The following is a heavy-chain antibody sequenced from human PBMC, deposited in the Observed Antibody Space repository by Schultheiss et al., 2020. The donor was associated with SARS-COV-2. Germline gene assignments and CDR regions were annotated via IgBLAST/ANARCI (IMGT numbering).Heavy chain of an antibody. V-gene: IGHV4-39*01. CDR3: ASLRNYYDSSGYYHIFDY. J-gene: IGHJ4*02. D-gene: IGHD3-22*01. CDR2: IYYSGST. Sequence: SETLSLTCTVSGGSISSYYWGWIRQPPGKGLEWIGSIYYSGSTNYNPSLKSRVTISVDTSKNQFSLKLSSVTAADTAVYYCASLRNYYDSSGYYHIFDYWGQGTLVTVSS. CDR1: GGSISSYY.